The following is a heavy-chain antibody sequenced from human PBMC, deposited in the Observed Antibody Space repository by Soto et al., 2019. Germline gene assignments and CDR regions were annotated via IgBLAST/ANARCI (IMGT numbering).Heavy chain of an antibody. V-gene: IGHV1-2*02. CDR2: INPNSGGT. J-gene: IGHJ6*02. CDR1: GYTFTGYY. Sequence: QVQLVQSGAEVKKPGASVKVSCKASGYTFTGYYMHWVRQAPGQGLEWMGWINPNSGGTNYAQKFQGRVTMTRDTSISTAYMELSRLRSDDTAVYYCARDLGTNTYYYYYGMDVWGQGTTVTVSS. CDR3: ARDLGTNTYYYYYGMDV. D-gene: IGHD1-1*01.